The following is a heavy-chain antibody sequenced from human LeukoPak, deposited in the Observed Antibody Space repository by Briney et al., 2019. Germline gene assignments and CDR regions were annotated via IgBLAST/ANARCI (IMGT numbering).Heavy chain of an antibody. J-gene: IGHJ3*02. CDR2: MNPNSGNT. V-gene: IGHV1-8*01. CDR3: TRGLVVLSATSWAFDI. Sequence: ASAKVSCKASGYTFTSYDINWVRQATGQGLEWMEWMNPNSGNTGYAQKFQARVSMTRNASISTAYMELSSLRSEDTAVYYCTRGLVVLSATSWAFDIWGHGTMVTVSS. CDR1: GYTFTSYD. D-gene: IGHD2-15*01.